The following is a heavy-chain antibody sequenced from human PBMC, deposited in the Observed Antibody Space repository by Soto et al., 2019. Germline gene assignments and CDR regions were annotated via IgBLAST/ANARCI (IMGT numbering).Heavy chain of an antibody. Sequence: GGSLTLSCAASGSTSTSYAMSWVSPAPGKGLEWVSAISGSGGSTYYADSVKGRFTISTDNSKNTLYLQMNSLRAEDTAVYYCAKDRLAAAGSNSDYYYYYGMDVWGEGTTVTVSS. CDR1: GSTSTSYA. V-gene: IGHV3-23*01. J-gene: IGHJ6*04. CDR2: ISGSGGST. D-gene: IGHD6-13*01. CDR3: AKDRLAAAGSNSDYYYYYGMDV.